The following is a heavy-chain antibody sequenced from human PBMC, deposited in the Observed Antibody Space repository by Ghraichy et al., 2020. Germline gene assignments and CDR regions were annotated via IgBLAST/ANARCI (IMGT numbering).Heavy chain of an antibody. CDR2: INSDGSNT. Sequence: GESLNISCAASGFTFNNYWMHWVRQAPGKGLVWVSHINSDGSNTNYADSVKGRFTISRDNAKNTLYLQMNSLRGEDTAVYYCARGDYYDSSTDAFHIWGQGTMVTVSS. J-gene: IGHJ3*02. CDR3: ARGDYYDSSTDAFHI. D-gene: IGHD3-22*01. V-gene: IGHV3-74*01. CDR1: GFTFNNYW.